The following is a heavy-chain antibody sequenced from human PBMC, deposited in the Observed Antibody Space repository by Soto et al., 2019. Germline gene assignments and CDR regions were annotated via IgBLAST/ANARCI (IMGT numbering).Heavy chain of an antibody. J-gene: IGHJ6*02. V-gene: IGHV5-51*01. CDR2: IYPGDSDT. D-gene: IGHD5-12*01. CDR3: ARQPSGYDWYYDYYGMDV. Sequence: GESLKISCQGSGYSFTSYWIGWVRQMPGKGLEWMGIIYPGDSDTRYSPSFQGQVTISADKSISTAYLQWSSLKASDTAMYYWARQPSGYDWYYDYYGMDVWGQGTTVTVSS. CDR1: GYSFTSYW.